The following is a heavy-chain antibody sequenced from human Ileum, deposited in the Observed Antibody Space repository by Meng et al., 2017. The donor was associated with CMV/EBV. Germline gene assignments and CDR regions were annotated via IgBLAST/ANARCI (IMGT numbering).Heavy chain of an antibody. D-gene: IGHD3-3*01. Sequence: KASGYTFTGYYMHWVRQAPGQGLEWMGWINPNSGGTNYAQKFQGRVTMTRDTSISTTYMELSRLRSDDTAVYYCARPYDFWTTNWFDPWGQGTLVTVSS. CDR1: GYTFTGYY. V-gene: IGHV1-2*02. J-gene: IGHJ5*02. CDR3: ARPYDFWTTNWFDP. CDR2: INPNSGGT.